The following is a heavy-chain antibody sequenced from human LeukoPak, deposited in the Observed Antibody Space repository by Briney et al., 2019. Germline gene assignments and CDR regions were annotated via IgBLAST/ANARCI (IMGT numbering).Heavy chain of an antibody. CDR1: GGSISSGGYY. Sequence: SETLSLTCTVSGGSISSGGYYWSWIRQHPGKGLEWIGYIYYSGSTYYNPSLKSRVTISVDTSKNQFSLKLSSVTAADTAVYYCARVIAAADYYFDYWGQGTLVTVSS. V-gene: IGHV4-31*03. J-gene: IGHJ4*02. D-gene: IGHD6-13*01. CDR2: IYYSGST. CDR3: ARVIAAADYYFDY.